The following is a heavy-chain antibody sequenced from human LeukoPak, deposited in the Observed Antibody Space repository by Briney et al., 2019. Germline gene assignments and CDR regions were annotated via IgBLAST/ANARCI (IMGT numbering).Heavy chain of an antibody. J-gene: IGHJ4*02. CDR1: GVTFSSYS. CDR2: ISSTSNYI. CDR3: ADASGTY. Sequence: GGSLRLSCAVSGVTFSSYSMNGVRQAPGKGLEWVSSISSTSNYINYADSVKGRFTISRDNAKNSLSLQMNSLRAEDTAVYYCADASGTYWGQGTLVTVSS. D-gene: IGHD3-10*01. V-gene: IGHV3-21*01.